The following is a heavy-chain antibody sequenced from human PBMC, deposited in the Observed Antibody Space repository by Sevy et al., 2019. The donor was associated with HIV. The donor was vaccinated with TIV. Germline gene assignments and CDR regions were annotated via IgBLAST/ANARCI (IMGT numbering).Heavy chain of an antibody. D-gene: IGHD2-15*01. Sequence: SETLSLTCTVSGGSISSYYWSWIRQPPGKGLEWIGYIYYSGSTNYNPSLKSRVTISVDTSKNQFSMKLSSVTAADTAVYYCARDRPYCSGGGCYPHYYGMDVWGQGTTVTVSS. V-gene: IGHV4-59*13. CDR3: ARDRPYCSGGGCYPHYYGMDV. J-gene: IGHJ6*02. CDR2: IYYSGST. CDR1: GGSISSYY.